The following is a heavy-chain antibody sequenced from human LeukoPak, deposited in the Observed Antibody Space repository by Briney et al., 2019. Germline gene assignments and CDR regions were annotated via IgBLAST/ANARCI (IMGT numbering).Heavy chain of an antibody. V-gene: IGHV3-7*03. Sequence: PGGSLRLSCAASGFTFSSHWMSWVRQAPGKGLEWVGNIKPDGSEKYYVDSLKGRFIISRDNAKNSLYLQMNSLRAEDTAVYYCATERIKYGDYDHDAFDIWGQGTMVTVSS. CDR1: GFTFSSHW. D-gene: IGHD4-17*01. CDR3: ATERIKYGDYDHDAFDI. J-gene: IGHJ3*02. CDR2: IKPDGSEK.